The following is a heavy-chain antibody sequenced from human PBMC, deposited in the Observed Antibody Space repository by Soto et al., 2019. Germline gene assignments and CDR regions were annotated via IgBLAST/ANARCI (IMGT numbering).Heavy chain of an antibody. CDR2: ISFDGSNK. CDR1: GFTFHSFS. Sequence: VQLVESGGGVVQPGRSLRLSCEASGFTFHSFSMHWVRQAPGKGLEWVAVISFDGSNKDYADSVKGRFTISRDNSKNTLDLQMDSLRPEDTAVYYCAIFSTSLQYFDYYGMDVWGQGTTVAVSS. CDR3: AIFSTSLQYFDYYGMDV. J-gene: IGHJ6*02. V-gene: IGHV3-30*04. D-gene: IGHD2-2*01.